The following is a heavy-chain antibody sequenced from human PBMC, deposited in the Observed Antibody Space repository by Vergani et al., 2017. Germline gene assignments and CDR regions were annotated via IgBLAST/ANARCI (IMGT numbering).Heavy chain of an antibody. J-gene: IGHJ3*02. CDR3: ARDYQDSYYDSSGYNDAFDI. CDR1: GFTFSSFS. V-gene: IGHV3-21*01. Sequence: EVQLVESGGGLVKPGGSLRLSCAASGFTFSSFSMNWVRQAPGKGLEWVSSISSSSSYIYYADSVKGRFTISRDNAKNSLYLQMNSLRAEDTAVYYCARDYQDSYYDSSGYNDAFDIWGQGTMVTVSS. D-gene: IGHD3-22*01. CDR2: ISSSSSYI.